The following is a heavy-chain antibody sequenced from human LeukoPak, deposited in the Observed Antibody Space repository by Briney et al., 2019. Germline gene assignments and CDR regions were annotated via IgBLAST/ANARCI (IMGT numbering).Heavy chain of an antibody. CDR3: TRGASATSYFHYYMDV. J-gene: IGHJ6*03. Sequence: GGSLRLSCTASGFTFGDYAMSWARQAPGKGLEWVGFIRSKAYGGTTEYAASVKGRFTISRDDSKSIAYLQMNSLKTEDTAVYYCTRGASATSYFHYYMDVWGKGTTVTVSS. V-gene: IGHV3-49*04. CDR1: GFTFGDYA. D-gene: IGHD5-12*01. CDR2: IRSKAYGGTT.